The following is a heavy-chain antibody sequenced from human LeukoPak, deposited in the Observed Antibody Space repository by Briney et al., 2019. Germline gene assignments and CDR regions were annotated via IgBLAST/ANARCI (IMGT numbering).Heavy chain of an antibody. CDR3: ASYYYDSSGYYLNDAFDI. J-gene: IGHJ3*02. CDR2: IYYSGST. V-gene: IGHV4-30-4*01. CDR1: GCSISSGDYS. D-gene: IGHD3-22*01. Sequence: KPSQTLSLTCTVSGCSISSGDYSWCWIRQPPGKGLEWIVYIYYSGSTYYNPSLKSRVTISVDTSKSQFSLKLSSVTAADTAVYYCASYYYDSSGYYLNDAFDIWGQGTMVTVSS.